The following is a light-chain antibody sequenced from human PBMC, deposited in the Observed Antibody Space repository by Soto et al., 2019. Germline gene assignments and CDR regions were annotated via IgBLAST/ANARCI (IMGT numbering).Light chain of an antibody. J-gene: IGKJ1*01. CDR1: QSISSY. Sequence: DIQMTQSPSSLSASVGDRVTITCRASQSISSYLNWYQQKPGKAPKLLIYAASSLQSGVPSRFSGSGSGTDFTLTTSSLQPEDFATYYCQKSYSTWTFGQGTKVDIK. V-gene: IGKV1-39*01. CDR2: AAS. CDR3: QKSYSTWT.